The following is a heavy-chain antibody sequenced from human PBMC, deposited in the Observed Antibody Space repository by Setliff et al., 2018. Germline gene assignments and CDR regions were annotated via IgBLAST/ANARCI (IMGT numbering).Heavy chain of an antibody. CDR3: VREGVDSRSSTDYRYYMDV. D-gene: IGHD3-22*01. CDR1: GATFSSYG. Sequence: SVKVSCKASGATFSSYGISWVRQAPGQGLEWMGGTIPMFGTTEYAQKFLGRLTIITDESTNTAFMQLSSLRSDDTAVYYCVREGVDSRSSTDYRYYMDVWGKGTTVTVSS. V-gene: IGHV1-69*05. CDR2: TIPMFGTT. J-gene: IGHJ6*03.